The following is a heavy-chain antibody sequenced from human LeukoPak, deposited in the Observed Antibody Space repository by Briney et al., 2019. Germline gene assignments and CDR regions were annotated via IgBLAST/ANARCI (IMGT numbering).Heavy chain of an antibody. Sequence: GGSLRLSCAASGFTFSSYAMSWVRQAPGKGLEWVSYISSSGSSIYYADSVKGRFTISRDNAKNTLYLQMNSLRAEDTAVYYCARDRSIVNDYWGQGTLVTVSS. V-gene: IGHV3-21*05. J-gene: IGHJ4*02. CDR2: ISSSGSSI. CDR3: ARDRSIVNDY. CDR1: GFTFSSYA. D-gene: IGHD6-6*01.